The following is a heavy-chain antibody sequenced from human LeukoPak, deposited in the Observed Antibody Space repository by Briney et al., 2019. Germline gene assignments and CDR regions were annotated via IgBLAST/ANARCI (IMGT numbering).Heavy chain of an antibody. CDR3: ASAPPGYYYYMDV. CDR2: MNPNSGNT. J-gene: IGHJ6*03. CDR1: GYTFTSYD. V-gene: IGHV1-8*01. Sequence: ASVKVSCKASGYTFTSYDINWVRQATGQGLEWMGWMNPNSGNTGYAQKFQGRVTMTRDTSISTAYMELSRLRSDDTAVYYCASAPPGYYYYMDVWGKGTTVTVSS.